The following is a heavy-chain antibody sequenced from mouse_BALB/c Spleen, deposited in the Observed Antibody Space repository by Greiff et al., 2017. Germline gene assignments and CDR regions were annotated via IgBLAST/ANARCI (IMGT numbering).Heavy chain of an antibody. D-gene: IGHD2-1*01. Sequence: VKLQQSGPELVKPGASVKISCKASGYAFSSSWMNWVKQRPGQGLEWIGRIYPGDGDTNYNGKFKGKATLTADKSSSTAYMQLSSLTSVDSAVYFCARSGNSAMDYWGQGTSVTVSS. V-gene: IGHV1-82*01. CDR3: ARSGNSAMDY. J-gene: IGHJ4*01. CDR2: IYPGDGDT. CDR1: GYAFSSSW.